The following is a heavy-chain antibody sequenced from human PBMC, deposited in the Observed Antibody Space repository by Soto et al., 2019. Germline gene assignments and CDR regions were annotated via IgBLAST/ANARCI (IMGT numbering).Heavy chain of an antibody. Sequence: QLQLQESGSGLVKPSQTLSLTCAVSGGSISSGGYSWSWIRQPPGKGLEWIGYIYHSGSTYSNPPLKSRVTISVDRYKNQFSLKLSSVTAADTAVYYCASLRSGWGIDYWGQGTLVTVSS. D-gene: IGHD6-19*01. V-gene: IGHV4-30-2*01. CDR3: ASLRSGWGIDY. CDR2: IYHSGST. CDR1: GGSISSGGYS. J-gene: IGHJ4*02.